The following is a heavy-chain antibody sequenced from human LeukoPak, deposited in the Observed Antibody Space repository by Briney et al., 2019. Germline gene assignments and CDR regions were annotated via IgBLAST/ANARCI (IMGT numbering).Heavy chain of an antibody. J-gene: IGHJ4*02. CDR1: GFTFSSYA. D-gene: IGHD5-12*01. V-gene: IGHV4-34*01. Sequence: GSLRLSCAASGFTFSSYAMHWVRQPPGKGLEWIGEINHSGSTNYNPSLKSRVTISVDTSKNQFSLKLSSVTAADTAVYYCARGRPYGGYIYWGQGTLVTVSS. CDR3: ARGRPYGGYIY. CDR2: INHSGST.